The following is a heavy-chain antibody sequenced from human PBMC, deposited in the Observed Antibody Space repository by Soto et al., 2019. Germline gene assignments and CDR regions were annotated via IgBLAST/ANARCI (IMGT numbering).Heavy chain of an antibody. CDR1: GASITSGSYY. CDR2: IHSSGST. J-gene: IGHJ5*02. CDR3: AREDRNYYDSSGYYH. Sequence: LSLTCTVSGASITSGSYYWSWIRQHPGKGLEWIGYIHSSGSTYYNPSLKSRVTISVDTSKTQFSLKLSSVTAADTAVYYCAREDRNYYDSSGYYHWGQGTLVSVSS. V-gene: IGHV4-31*03. D-gene: IGHD3-22*01.